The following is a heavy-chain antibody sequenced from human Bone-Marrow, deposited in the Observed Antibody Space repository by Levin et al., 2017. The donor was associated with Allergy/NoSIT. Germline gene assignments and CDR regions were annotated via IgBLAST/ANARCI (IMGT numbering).Heavy chain of an antibody. D-gene: IGHD3-16*01. V-gene: IGHV4-59*01. CDR1: GGSIKNYF. J-gene: IGHJ4*02. Sequence: GSLRLSCTVSGGSIKNYFWSWIRQPPGKGLEWIGHIFYSGSTNYNPSLKSRVTISVDTSKNQFSLKLSSVTAADTAVYYCAREAYSSRNFDYWGQGTLVTVSS. CDR2: IFYSGST. CDR3: AREAYSSRNFDY.